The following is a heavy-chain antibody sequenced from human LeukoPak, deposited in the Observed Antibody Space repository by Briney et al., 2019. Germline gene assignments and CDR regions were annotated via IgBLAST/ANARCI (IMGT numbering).Heavy chain of an antibody. V-gene: IGHV5-51*01. CDR1: GYSFTNYW. CDR2: IYPADSDT. D-gene: IGHD1-26*01. Sequence: GESLKISCKGSGYSFTNYWIGWVRQMPGKGLEWMGIIYPADSDTRYSPSFQGQVTISADKSISTAYLQWSSLKASYTAMYFCARRYSGSSVDYWGQGTLVTVSS. CDR3: ARRYSGSSVDY. J-gene: IGHJ4*02.